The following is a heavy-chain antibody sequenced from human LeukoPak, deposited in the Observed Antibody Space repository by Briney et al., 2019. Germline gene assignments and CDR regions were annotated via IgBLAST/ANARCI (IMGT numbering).Heavy chain of an antibody. V-gene: IGHV4-31*03. CDR1: GGSISSGGYY. D-gene: IGHD3-22*01. J-gene: IGHJ4*02. CDR2: IYYSGST. Sequence: PSQTLSLTCTVSGGSISSGGYYWSWIRQRPGKGLEWIGYIYYSGSTYYNPSLKSRVTISVDTSKNQFSLRLSSVTAADTAVYFCAREGYYDSSGYSDYWGQGTLVTVSS. CDR3: AREGYYDSSGYSDY.